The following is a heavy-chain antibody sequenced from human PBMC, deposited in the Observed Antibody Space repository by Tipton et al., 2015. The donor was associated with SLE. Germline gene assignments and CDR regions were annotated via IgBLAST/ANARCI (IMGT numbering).Heavy chain of an antibody. CDR1: GFTFSNNW. D-gene: IGHD5-12*01. V-gene: IGHV3-74*01. CDR3: ARDHVDGFFDS. CDR2: IKSDGTIT. Sequence: GSLRLSCAASGFTFSNNWMHWVRQAPGKGLVWVSRIKSDGTITNYADSVKGRFTISRDNSKNTLFLQMNSLRPGDTAVYYCARDHVDGFFDSWGQGTLVTVSS. J-gene: IGHJ4*02.